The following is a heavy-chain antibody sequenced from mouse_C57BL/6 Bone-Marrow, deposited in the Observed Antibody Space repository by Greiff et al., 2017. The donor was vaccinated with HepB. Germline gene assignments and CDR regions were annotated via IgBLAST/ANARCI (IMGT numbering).Heavy chain of an antibody. CDR3: ARRGRSYVSYWYFDV. Sequence: QVQLQQSGPELVKPGASVKISCKASGYAFSSSWMNWVKQRPGKGLEWIGRIYPGDGDTNYNGKFKGKATLTADKSSSTAYMQLSSLTSEDSAVYFCARRGRSYVSYWYFDVWGTGTTVTVSS. J-gene: IGHJ1*03. CDR2: IYPGDGDT. D-gene: IGHD1-1*01. CDR1: GYAFSSSW. V-gene: IGHV1-82*01.